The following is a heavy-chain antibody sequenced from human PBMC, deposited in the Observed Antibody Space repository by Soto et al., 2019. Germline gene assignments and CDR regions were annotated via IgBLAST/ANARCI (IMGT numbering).Heavy chain of an antibody. CDR1: GGSISSGGYY. D-gene: IGHD1-26*01. CDR3: ARHSPTYYDFDY. Sequence: TSETLSLPCTVSGGSISSGGYYWSWIRQHPGKGLEWIGYIYYSGSTYYNPPLKSRVTISVDTSKSQFSLKLSSVAAADTAVYFCARHSPTYYDFDYWGQGTQVTVSS. J-gene: IGHJ4*02. V-gene: IGHV4-31*03. CDR2: IYYSGST.